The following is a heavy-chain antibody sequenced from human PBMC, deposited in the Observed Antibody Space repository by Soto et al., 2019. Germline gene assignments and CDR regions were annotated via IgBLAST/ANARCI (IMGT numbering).Heavy chain of an antibody. V-gene: IGHV4-31*03. CDR3: ASQDSSGYYFGY. J-gene: IGHJ4*02. D-gene: IGHD3-22*01. Sequence: SETLSLTCTVSGGSISSGGYYWSWIRQHPGKGLEWIGYIYYSGSTYYNPSLKSRVTISVDTSKKQFSLKLSSVTAADTAVYYCASQDSSGYYFGYWGQGTLVTVSS. CDR2: IYYSGST. CDR1: GGSISSGGYY.